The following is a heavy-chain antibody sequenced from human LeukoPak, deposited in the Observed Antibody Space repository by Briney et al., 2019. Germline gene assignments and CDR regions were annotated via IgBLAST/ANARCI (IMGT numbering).Heavy chain of an antibody. CDR3: ARQVSSGWLQFFDY. D-gene: IGHD6-19*01. Sequence: SETLSLTCTVSGGSISSSSYYWGWIRQPPGKGLEWIGSIYYSGSTYYNPSLKSRVTISVDTSKNQFSLKLSSVTAADTAVYYCARQVSSGWLQFFDYWGQGTLVTVSS. J-gene: IGHJ4*02. CDR1: GGSISSSSYY. V-gene: IGHV4-39*01. CDR2: IYYSGST.